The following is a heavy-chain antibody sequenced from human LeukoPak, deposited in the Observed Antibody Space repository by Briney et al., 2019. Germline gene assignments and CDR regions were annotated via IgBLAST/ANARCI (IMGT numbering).Heavy chain of an antibody. V-gene: IGHV3-23*01. Sequence: PGGSLRLSCTASGFTFGGYGVSWVRQAPGKGLEWVSAISGSGGSTYHADSVKGRFTISRDNSKSTLYLQMNSLRVEDTAVYYCAKDRGYCSSTSCSDDDYWGQGTLVTVSS. D-gene: IGHD2-2*01. J-gene: IGHJ4*02. CDR3: AKDRGYCSSTSCSDDDY. CDR2: ISGSGGST. CDR1: GFTFGGYG.